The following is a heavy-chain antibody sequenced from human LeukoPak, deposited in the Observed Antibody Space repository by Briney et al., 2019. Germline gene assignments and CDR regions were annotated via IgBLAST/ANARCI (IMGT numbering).Heavy chain of an antibody. CDR3: ARCGSRDSSSWHIRKQRPPDY. J-gene: IGHJ4*02. CDR2: ISAYNGNT. V-gene: IGHV1-18*01. Sequence: ASVKVSCKASGYTFTSYGISWVRQAPGQGLEWMGWISAYNGNTNYAQKLQGRVTMTTDTSTSTAYMELRSLRSGDTAVYYCARCGSRDSSSWHIRKQRPPDYWGQGTLVTVSS. D-gene: IGHD6-13*01. CDR1: GYTFTSYG.